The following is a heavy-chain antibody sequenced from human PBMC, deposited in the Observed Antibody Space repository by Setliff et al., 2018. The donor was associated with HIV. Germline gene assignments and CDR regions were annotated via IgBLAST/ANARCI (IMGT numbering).Heavy chain of an antibody. Sequence: SETLSLTCTVSGGSISSSSYYWGWIRQPPGKGLEWIGSIYYSGSTYYNPSLKSRVTISVDTSKNQFSLKLSSVTAADTAVYYCARLYYLVGNWFDPWGQGTLVTVS. CDR2: IYYSGST. CDR3: ARLYYLVGNWFDP. J-gene: IGHJ5*02. V-gene: IGHV4-39*01. D-gene: IGHD2-2*01. CDR1: GGSISSSSYY.